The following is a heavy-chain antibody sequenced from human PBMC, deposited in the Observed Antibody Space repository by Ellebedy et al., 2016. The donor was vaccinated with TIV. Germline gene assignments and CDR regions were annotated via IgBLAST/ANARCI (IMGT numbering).Heavy chain of an antibody. CDR1: GFTFSNTW. J-gene: IGHJ4*02. D-gene: IGHD3-10*01. V-gene: IGHV3-15*01. CDR3: TTRGGF. CDR2: IKSKTDGGTT. Sequence: GGSLRLSCAASGFTFSNTWMTWVRQAPGKGLERVGLIKSKTDGGTTDYAAPVKGRFTISRDDSKNTLYLQLNSLNIEDTAVYYCTTRGGFWGRGTLVTVSS.